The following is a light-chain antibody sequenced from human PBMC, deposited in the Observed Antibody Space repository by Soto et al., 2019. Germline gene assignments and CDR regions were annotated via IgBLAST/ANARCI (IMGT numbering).Light chain of an antibody. CDR2: GAS. CDR1: QSVSSSY. V-gene: IGKV3-20*01. Sequence: GARATLSCRASQSVSSSYLAWYQQKPGQAPRLLIYGASSRATGIPDRFSGSGSGTDFTLTISRLEPEDFAVYYCQQYGSSRTFGQGTKVDIK. J-gene: IGKJ1*01. CDR3: QQYGSSRT.